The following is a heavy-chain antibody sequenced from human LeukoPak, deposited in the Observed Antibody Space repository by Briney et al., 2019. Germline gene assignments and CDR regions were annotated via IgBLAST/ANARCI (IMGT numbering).Heavy chain of an antibody. V-gene: IGHV3-23*01. CDR1: GFTFSSYA. J-gene: IGHJ4*02. D-gene: IGHD6-19*01. CDR2: ISGSGGST. Sequence: QPGGSLRLSCAASGFTFSSYAMSWVRQAPGKGLEWVSAISGSGGSTYYADSVKGRFTISRDNSKNTLYLQMNSLRAEDTAVYYCAKLEFGTIAVAGTSDCWGQGTLVTVSS. CDR3: AKLEFGTIAVAGTSDC.